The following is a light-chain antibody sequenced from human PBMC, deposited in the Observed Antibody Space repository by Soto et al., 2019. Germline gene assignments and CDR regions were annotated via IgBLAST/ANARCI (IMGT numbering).Light chain of an antibody. V-gene: IGKV1-5*03. J-gene: IGKJ1*01. Sequence: DIQXTQSPXTXSXSVGDRVTITCRASQDIDTWLAWFQQRPGKVPKLLISQASTLQNGVPSRFSGSGSGTEFTLTISSLQPDDFATYFCQQYHTYWWSFGQGSKVEIK. CDR1: QDIDTW. CDR3: QQYHTYWWS. CDR2: QAS.